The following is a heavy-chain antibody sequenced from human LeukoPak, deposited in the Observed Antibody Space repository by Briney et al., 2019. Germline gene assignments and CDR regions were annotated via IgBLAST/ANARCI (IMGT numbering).Heavy chain of an antibody. CDR3: ARVDYGDYPSGY. D-gene: IGHD4-17*01. V-gene: IGHV1-18*01. CDR1: GYTFTSCG. Sequence: ASVKVSCKASGYTFTSCGISWVRQAPGQGLEWMGWISAYNGNTNYAQKLQGRVTMTTDTSTSTAYMELRSLRSDDTAVYYCARVDYGDYPSGYWGQGTLVTVSS. J-gene: IGHJ4*02. CDR2: ISAYNGNT.